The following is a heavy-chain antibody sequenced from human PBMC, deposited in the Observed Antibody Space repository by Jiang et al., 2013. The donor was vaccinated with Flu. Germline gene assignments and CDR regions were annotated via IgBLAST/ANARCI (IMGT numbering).Heavy chain of an antibody. Sequence: QLVESGGGLVQPGGSLRLSCAASGFNFNNAWMIWVRQSPGKGLEWVGRIRSKSDGETTDYAAPVKGRFTVSRDDSKNMLYLQMSSLRSEDTAVYYCTTHPDGTGGVLSSSYYFESWGQGTLVTVSS. D-gene: IGHD2-8*02. CDR1: GFNFNNAW. CDR2: IRSKSDGETT. V-gene: IGHV3-15*01. CDR3: TTHPDGTGGVLSSSYYFES. J-gene: IGHJ4*02.